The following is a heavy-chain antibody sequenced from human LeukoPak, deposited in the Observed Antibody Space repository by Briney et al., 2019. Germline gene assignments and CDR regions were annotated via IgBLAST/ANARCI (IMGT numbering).Heavy chain of an antibody. V-gene: IGHV1-2*02. Sequence: ASVKVSCKASGYTFTGYYMHWVRQAPGQGLEWMGWINPNSGGTNYAQKFQGRVTMTRDTSISTAYMELSRLRSDDTAVYYCARGGAPHYYYYYMDVWGKGTTVTLSS. CDR2: INPNSGGT. J-gene: IGHJ6*03. CDR3: ARGGAPHYYYYYMDV. CDR1: GYTFTGYY.